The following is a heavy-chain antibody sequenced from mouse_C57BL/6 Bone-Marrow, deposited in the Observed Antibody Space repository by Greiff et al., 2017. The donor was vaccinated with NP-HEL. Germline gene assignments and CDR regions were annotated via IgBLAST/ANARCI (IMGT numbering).Heavy chain of an antibody. CDR1: GYTFTSYW. Sequence: QVQLQQPGAELVKPGASVKLSCKASGYTFTSYWMHWVKQRPGQGLEWIGMIHPNSGSTNYNEKFKSKATLTVDKSSSTAYMQLSSLTSEDSAVYYGARNGDYYGANAMDYWGQGTSVTVSS. CDR2: IHPNSGST. CDR3: ARNGDYYGANAMDY. V-gene: IGHV1-64*01. D-gene: IGHD1-1*01. J-gene: IGHJ4*01.